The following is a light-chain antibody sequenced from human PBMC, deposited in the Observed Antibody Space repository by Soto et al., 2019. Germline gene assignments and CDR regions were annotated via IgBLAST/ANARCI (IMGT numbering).Light chain of an antibody. CDR3: QQRSDWPPIT. CDR2: DAS. Sequence: EIVLTQSPATLSLSPGERATLSCRASQSISRYLAWYQQKPGQAPRLLISDASNRATGIPARFSGSGSGTDFTLTISSLEPEDFVVYYCQQRSDWPPITFGQGTRLEIK. V-gene: IGKV3-11*01. CDR1: QSISRY. J-gene: IGKJ5*01.